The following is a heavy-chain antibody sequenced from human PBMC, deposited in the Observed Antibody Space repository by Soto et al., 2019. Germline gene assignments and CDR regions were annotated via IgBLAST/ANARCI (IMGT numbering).Heavy chain of an antibody. CDR1: GFTFSNDW. CDR3: ARGDYFDRRFDF. Sequence: GGSLRLSCVASGFTFSNDWMSWVRQAPGEGLEWVATVKQDGSEKYYVDSVKGRFTVSRDNTKNSLYLQMNGLRAEDTAVYYCARGDYFDRRFDFWGQGALVTVSS. J-gene: IGHJ4*02. CDR2: VKQDGSEK. D-gene: IGHD3-9*01. V-gene: IGHV3-7*03.